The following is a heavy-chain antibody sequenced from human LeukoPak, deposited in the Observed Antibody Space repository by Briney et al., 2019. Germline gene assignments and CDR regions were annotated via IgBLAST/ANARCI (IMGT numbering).Heavy chain of an antibody. J-gene: IGHJ4*02. CDR3: ARWEGLLRDFDY. V-gene: IGHV4-30-4*01. D-gene: IGHD1-26*01. Sequence: SETLSLTCTASGGSIRSGDFYWSWIRQPPGKGLEWIGYIYYSGSTNYKPSLKSRVTISKDTSKNQFSLKLSSVTAADTAVYYCARWEGLLRDFDYWGQGTLVTVSS. CDR1: GGSIRSGDFY. CDR2: IYYSGST.